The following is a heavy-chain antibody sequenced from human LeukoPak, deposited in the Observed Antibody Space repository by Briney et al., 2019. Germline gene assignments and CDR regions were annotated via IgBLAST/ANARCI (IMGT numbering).Heavy chain of an antibody. CDR1: GYTFTSYG. D-gene: IGHD2-2*01. CDR3: AREGYCSSTICYLDV. CDR2: ISAYNGNT. J-gene: IGHJ6*04. V-gene: IGHV1-18*01. Sequence: ASLKDSCKAAGYTFTSYGISRVGQAPGQGLEWRGWISAYNGNTNYAQKLQGRVTMTTDTSTSTAYMELRSLRSDDTAVYYCAREGYCSSTICYLDVWRKGTTVTVST.